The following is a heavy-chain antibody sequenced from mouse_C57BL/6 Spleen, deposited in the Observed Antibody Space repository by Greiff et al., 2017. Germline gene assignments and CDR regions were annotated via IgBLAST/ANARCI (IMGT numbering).Heavy chain of an antibody. V-gene: IGHV1-82*01. CDR2: IYPGDGDT. CDR1: GYAFSSSW. J-gene: IGHJ2*01. D-gene: IGHD3-2*02. Sequence: QVQLQQSGPELVKPGASVKISCKASGYAFSSSWMHWVKQRPGKGLEWIGRIYPGDGDTNYNGKFKGKATLTADKSSSTAYMQLSSLTSEDSAVDFCARSGSSYFDYWGQGTTLTVSS. CDR3: ARSGSSYFDY.